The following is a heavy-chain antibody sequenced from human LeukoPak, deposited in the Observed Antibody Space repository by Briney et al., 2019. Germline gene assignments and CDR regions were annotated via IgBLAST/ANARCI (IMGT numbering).Heavy chain of an antibody. J-gene: IGHJ4*02. D-gene: IGHD2-2*01. CDR3: ANFQLLPSIDY. V-gene: IGHV3-23*01. CDR1: GFTFSSYA. CDR2: ISGSGGST. Sequence: GGSLRLSCAASGFTFSSYAMSWVRQAPGKGLEWVSAISGSGGSTYYADSVKGRFTISRDNSKSTLYLQMNSLRAEDTAVYYCANFQLLPSIDYWGQGTLVTVSS.